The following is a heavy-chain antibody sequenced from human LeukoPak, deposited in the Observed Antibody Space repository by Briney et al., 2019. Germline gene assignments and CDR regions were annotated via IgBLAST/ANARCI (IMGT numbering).Heavy chain of an antibody. Sequence: SETLSLTCTVSGGSFSSGSYYWSWIRQPPGKGLEWIGYICYSGSTNYNPSLKSRVTISVDTSKNQFSLKLSSVTAADTAVYYCARGGYCTNGVCYWLDYWGQGTLVTVSS. CDR1: GGSFSSGSYY. CDR3: ARGGYCTNGVCYWLDY. J-gene: IGHJ4*02. CDR2: ICYSGST. V-gene: IGHV4-61*01. D-gene: IGHD2-8*01.